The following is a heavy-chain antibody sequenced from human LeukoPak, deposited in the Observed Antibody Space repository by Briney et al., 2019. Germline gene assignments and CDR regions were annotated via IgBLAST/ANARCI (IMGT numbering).Heavy chain of an antibody. D-gene: IGHD3-9*01. CDR1: GGSISSTSYY. CDR3: AGGRKTTGYYGY. J-gene: IGHJ4*02. Sequence: PSETLSLTCTVSGGSISSTSYYWGWIRQPPGKGLEWIGGIYYSGSTYYNPSLKSRVTISVDTSKNQFSLKLSSVTAADTAVYYCAGGRKTTGYYGYWGQGTLVTVSS. V-gene: IGHV4-39*07. CDR2: IYYSGST.